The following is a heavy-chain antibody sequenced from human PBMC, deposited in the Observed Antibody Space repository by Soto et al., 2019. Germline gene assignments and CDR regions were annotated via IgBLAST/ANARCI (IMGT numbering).Heavy chain of an antibody. CDR2: IYPGDSDT. Sequence: GESLKISCKGSGYSFPSYSIGWVRQMPGKGLEWMGIIYPGDSDTRYSPSFQGQVTISADKSISTAYLQWSSLKASDTAIYYCARRPSPQYDILTGYYYYGMDVWGQGTTVTVSS. CDR1: GYSFPSYS. J-gene: IGHJ6*02. V-gene: IGHV5-51*01. D-gene: IGHD3-9*01. CDR3: ARRPSPQYDILTGYYYYGMDV.